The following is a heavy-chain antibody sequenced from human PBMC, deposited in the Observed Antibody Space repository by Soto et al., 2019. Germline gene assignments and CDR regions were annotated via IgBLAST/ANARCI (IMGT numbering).Heavy chain of an antibody. J-gene: IGHJ4*02. CDR2: ISYDGSNK. CDR1: GFTFSSYG. D-gene: IGHD3-16*01. CDR3: AKDYVDY. Sequence: QVQLVESGGGVVQPGRSLRLSCAASGFTFSSYGMHWVRQAPGKGLEWVAVISYDGSNKYYADSVKGRFTISRDNSKNTLYLQMNSLRAEDTAVYYCAKDYVDYWGQGTLVIVSS. V-gene: IGHV3-30*18.